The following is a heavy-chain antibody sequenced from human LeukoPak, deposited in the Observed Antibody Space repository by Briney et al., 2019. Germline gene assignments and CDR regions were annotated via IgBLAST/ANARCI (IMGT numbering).Heavy chain of an antibody. J-gene: IGHJ4*02. V-gene: IGHV3-21*01. D-gene: IGHD6-19*01. CDR1: GFIFSGYS. CDR2: INKDSRDI. Sequence: SGGSLGLSCAGSGFIFSGYSMSWVRQAPGKGLQWVSLINKDSRDIRYADSVKGRFTISRDNAKNSLYLQMDSLRVEDTAVYYCARDASGWLRDFWGQGTLVTVSS. CDR3: ARDASGWLRDF.